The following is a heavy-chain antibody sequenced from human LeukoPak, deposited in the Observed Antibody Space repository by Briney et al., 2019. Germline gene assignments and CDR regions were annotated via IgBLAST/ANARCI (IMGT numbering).Heavy chain of an antibody. J-gene: IGHJ4*02. V-gene: IGHV3-7*01. Sequence: GGSLRLSCAASGFTLSGYWTSWVRQAPGKGLEWVARLHADGIERYFVDSVKGRFTISRDNAKNSLYLQMYSLRLDDTAVYYCARGGYSFDYLGQGTLVTVSS. CDR3: ARGGYSFDY. D-gene: IGHD5-12*01. CDR2: LHADGIER. CDR1: GFTLSGYW.